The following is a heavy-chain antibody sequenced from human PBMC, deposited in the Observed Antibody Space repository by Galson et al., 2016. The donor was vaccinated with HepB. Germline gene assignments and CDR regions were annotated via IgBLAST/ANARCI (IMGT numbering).Heavy chain of an antibody. CDR1: GFTLSSYW. D-gene: IGHD3-22*01. J-gene: IGHJ3*02. CDR3: ARDSSGYYVEAYDI. CDR2: ISGSGGNT. V-gene: IGHV3-23*01. Sequence: SLRLSCAASGFTLSSYWMNWVRQAPGKGLEWVSYISGSGGNTFYADSVRGRFTISRDNSKKTVYLQMNSLRAEDTAEYYCARDSSGYYVEAYDIWGQGTMVTVSS.